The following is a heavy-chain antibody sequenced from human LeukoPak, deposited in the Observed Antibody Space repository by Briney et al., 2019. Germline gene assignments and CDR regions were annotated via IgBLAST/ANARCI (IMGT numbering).Heavy chain of an antibody. CDR2: FSGSGVNI. J-gene: IGHJ4*02. CDR1: GFTFSSYA. CDR3: AKGNHYYDSSGYSDY. Sequence: PGGSLRLSCAPSGFTFSSYAMSWVRQAPGKGLEWVSVFSGSGVNIYYADSVKGRFTISRDNSKNTLYLQMNSLRAEDTAVYYCAKGNHYYDSSGYSDYWGQGILVTVSS. D-gene: IGHD3-22*01. V-gene: IGHV3-23*01.